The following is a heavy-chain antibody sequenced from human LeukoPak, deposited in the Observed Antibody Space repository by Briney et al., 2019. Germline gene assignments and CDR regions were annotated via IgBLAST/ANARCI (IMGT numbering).Heavy chain of an antibody. CDR2: IYYNGNT. D-gene: IGHD3-3*01. J-gene: IGHJ4*02. CDR3: AREGGFYRPLDY. CDR1: GASISSYY. V-gene: IGHV4-59*12. Sequence: SETLSLTCTVSGASISSYYWSWIRQPPGKGLEWIGYIYYNGNTIYSDSLRSRVTISADTSKNQFSLKLTSVTAADTAVYYCAREGGFYRPLDYSGQGTLVTVSS.